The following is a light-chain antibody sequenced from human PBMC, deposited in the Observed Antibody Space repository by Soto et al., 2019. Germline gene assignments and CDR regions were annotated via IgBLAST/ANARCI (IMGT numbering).Light chain of an antibody. Sequence: IQLTQSPSSMSASVGDRVTITCRASQGISSYLAWYQQKPGKAPKLLIYAAYTLQSGVTSRFSGSGSGTDFTLTISSLQPEDFATYYCQQLNSYPITVGQVTRLDIK. CDR3: QQLNSYPIT. V-gene: IGKV1-9*01. CDR1: QGISSY. J-gene: IGKJ5*01. CDR2: AAY.